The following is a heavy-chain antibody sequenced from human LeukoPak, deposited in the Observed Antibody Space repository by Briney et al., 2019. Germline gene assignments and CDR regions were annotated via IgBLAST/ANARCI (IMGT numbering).Heavy chain of an antibody. J-gene: IGHJ6*02. V-gene: IGHV3-30*18. CDR1: GFTFSSYW. Sequence: GGSLRLSCAASGFTFSSYWMSWVRQAPGKGLEWVAVISYDGSDKYYADSVKGRLTISRDNSENTLYLQINSLRGEDTAVYYCAKGGTAVAGPYYYGMDVWGQGTTVIVSS. CDR2: ISYDGSDK. D-gene: IGHD6-19*01. CDR3: AKGGTAVAGPYYYGMDV.